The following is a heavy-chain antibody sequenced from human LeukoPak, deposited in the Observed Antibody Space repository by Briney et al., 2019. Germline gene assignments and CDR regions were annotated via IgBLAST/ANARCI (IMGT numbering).Heavy chain of an antibody. CDR3: AKALGSDNWNYFDY. D-gene: IGHD1-20*01. J-gene: IGHJ4*02. CDR1: GFTFSSYA. V-gene: IGHV3-23*01. CDR2: ISGSGRNT. Sequence: PGGSLRLSCAASGFTFSSYAMSWVRQAPGKGLEWVSVISGSGRNTYYADSVKGRLTISRDNSKNTLYLQMSSLRAEDTAVYYCAKALGSDNWNYFDYWGQGTLVTVSS.